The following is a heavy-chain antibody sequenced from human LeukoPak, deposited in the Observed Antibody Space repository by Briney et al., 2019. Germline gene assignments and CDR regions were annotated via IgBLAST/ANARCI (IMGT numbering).Heavy chain of an antibody. CDR2: IRYDGSNK. CDR3: AKLGSSSWENFDY. V-gene: IGHV3-30*02. Sequence: GGSLRLSCAASGFTFSSYGMHWVRQAPGKGLEWVAFIRYDGSNKYYADSVKGRFTISRDNSKNTLYLQMNSLRAEDTAVYYCAKLGSSSWENFDYWGQGTLVTVSS. D-gene: IGHD6-13*01. J-gene: IGHJ4*02. CDR1: GFTFSSYG.